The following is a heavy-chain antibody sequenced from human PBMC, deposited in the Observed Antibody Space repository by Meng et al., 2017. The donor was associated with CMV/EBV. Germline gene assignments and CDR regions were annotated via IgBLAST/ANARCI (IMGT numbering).Heavy chain of an antibody. Sequence: SISSGGYYWSWISQHTGKGLEWIGYIYYSGSTYYNPSLKSRVTISVDTSKNQFSLKLSSVTAADTAVYYCAREGIVVVPASRYFDYWGQGTLVTVSS. CDR1: SISSGGYY. D-gene: IGHD2-2*01. CDR3: AREGIVVVPASRYFDY. CDR2: IYYSGST. J-gene: IGHJ4*02. V-gene: IGHV4-31*02.